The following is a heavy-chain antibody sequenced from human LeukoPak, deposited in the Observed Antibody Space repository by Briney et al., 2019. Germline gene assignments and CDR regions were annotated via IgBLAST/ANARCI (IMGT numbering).Heavy chain of an antibody. Sequence: ASVKVSCKASGYTFTSYGISWVRQAPGQGLEWMGWISAYNGNTNYAQKLQGRVTMTTDTSTSTAYMELRSLRSDDTAVYYCARDFRVVVPAALGYWGQGTLVTVSS. CDR2: ISAYNGNT. D-gene: IGHD2-2*01. CDR3: ARDFRVVVPAALGY. V-gene: IGHV1-18*01. J-gene: IGHJ4*02. CDR1: GYTFTSYG.